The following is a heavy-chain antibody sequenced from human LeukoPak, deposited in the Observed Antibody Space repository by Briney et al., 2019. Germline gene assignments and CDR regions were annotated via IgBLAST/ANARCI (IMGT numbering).Heavy chain of an antibody. V-gene: IGHV3-23*01. CDR1: GFTFSSSA. J-gene: IGHJ4*02. D-gene: IGHD3-16*01. CDR2: ISGSGAST. Sequence: GGSLRLSCAASGFTFSSSAMNWVRQAPGKGLEWVSSISGSGASTYYPDSVKGRFTISRDNSKNTVYLQMNSLRDEDTAVYYCARDLGNYDRGTSYFDHWGQGTLVTVSS. CDR3: ARDLGNYDRGTSYFDH.